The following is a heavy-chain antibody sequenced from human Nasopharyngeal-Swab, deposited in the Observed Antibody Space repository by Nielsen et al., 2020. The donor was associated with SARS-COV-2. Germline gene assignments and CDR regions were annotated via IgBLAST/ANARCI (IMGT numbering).Heavy chain of an antibody. J-gene: IGHJ6*04. CDR1: GYTFTRHA. CDR3: ARDVGDYSSSWSSYV. Sequence: ASVKVSCKASGYTFTRHAMNWVRQVPGQGLEWMGWINTKTGDPTYAQGFTGRFVFSLDTSVSTAYLQISSLKAEDSAVYSCARDVGDYSSSWSSYVWGKGTTVTVSS. CDR2: INTKTGDP. V-gene: IGHV7-4-1*02. D-gene: IGHD6-13*01.